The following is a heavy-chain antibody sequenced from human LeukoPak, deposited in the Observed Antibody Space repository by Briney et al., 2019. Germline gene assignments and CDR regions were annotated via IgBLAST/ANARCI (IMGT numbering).Heavy chain of an antibody. CDR1: GFTFSSYG. V-gene: IGHV3-23*01. D-gene: IGHD3-10*01. J-gene: IGHJ4*02. CDR2: ISGTGGADAGST. Sequence: GGSLRLSCAASGFTFSSYGMSWVRQAPGKGLEWVSGISGTGGADAGSTYYAASVKGRFTISRENSKNTLYLQMNSLRAEDTAVYYCAKVDAYYGSGTNDYWGQGTLVTVSS. CDR3: AKVDAYYGSGTNDY.